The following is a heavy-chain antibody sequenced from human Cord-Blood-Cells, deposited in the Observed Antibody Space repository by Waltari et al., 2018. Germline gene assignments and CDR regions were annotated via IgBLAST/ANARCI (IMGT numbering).Heavy chain of an antibody. V-gene: IGHV1-69*12. D-gene: IGHD1-1*01. CDR3: ARGRTTGTTRAFDI. CDR1: AGTFSSYA. Sequence: QVQLVQSGAEVKKPGSSVKVPCKASAGTFSSYATSWVRTAPGQGLEWMGGIIPIFGTANYAQKFQGRVTITADESTSTAYMELSSLRSEDTAVYYCARGRTTGTTRAFDIWGQGTMVTVSS. CDR2: IIPIFGTA. J-gene: IGHJ3*02.